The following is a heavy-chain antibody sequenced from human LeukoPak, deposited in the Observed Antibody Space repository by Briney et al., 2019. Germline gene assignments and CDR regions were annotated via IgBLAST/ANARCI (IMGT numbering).Heavy chain of an antibody. CDR3: ARRYYYGSGSYYPNDY. D-gene: IGHD3-10*01. J-gene: IGHJ4*02. CDR1: GYTFTSYD. CDR2: MNPNSGNT. Sequence: ASVKVSCKASGYTFTSYDINWVRQATGQGLEWMGWMNPNSGNTGYAQKFQGTVTMTRNTSISTAYMELSSLRSEDTAAYYCARRYYYGSGSYYPNDYWGQGTLVTVSS. V-gene: IGHV1-8*01.